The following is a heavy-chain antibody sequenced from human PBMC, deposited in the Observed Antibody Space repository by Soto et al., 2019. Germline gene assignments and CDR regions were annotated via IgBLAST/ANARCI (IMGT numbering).Heavy chain of an antibody. J-gene: IGHJ3*02. V-gene: IGHV4-59*08. CDR2: IYYSGGT. CDR1: GGSISSYY. Sequence: PWETLSLTCTVSGGSISSYYWSWIRQPPGKGLEWIGYIYYSGGTNYNPSLKSRVTISVDTSKNQFSLKLSSVTAADTAVYYCATGYSSSWSNPGAFDIWGQGTMVTVSS. CDR3: ATGYSSSWSNPGAFDI. D-gene: IGHD6-13*01.